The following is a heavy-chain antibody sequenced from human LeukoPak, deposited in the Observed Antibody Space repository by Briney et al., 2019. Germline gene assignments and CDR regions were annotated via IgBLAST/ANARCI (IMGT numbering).Heavy chain of an antibody. D-gene: IGHD1-26*01. Sequence: GGSLRLSFAASGFTFSSYAMHWVRQAPGKGLEWVAVISYDGSNKYYADSVKGRFTISRDNSKNTLYLQMNSLRAEDTAVYYYARDLNSGSYYFDYWGQGTLVTVSS. CDR2: ISYDGSNK. CDR3: ARDLNSGSYYFDY. CDR1: GFTFSSYA. V-gene: IGHV3-30-3*01. J-gene: IGHJ4*02.